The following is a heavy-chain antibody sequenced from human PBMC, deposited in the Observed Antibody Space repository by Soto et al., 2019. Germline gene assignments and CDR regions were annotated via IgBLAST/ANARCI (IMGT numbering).Heavy chain of an antibody. CDR2: IKPSGGST. D-gene: IGHD3-22*01. J-gene: IGHJ4*02. CDR1: GYTFTNYY. Sequence: QVQLVQSGAEVKKPGASVKVSCKASGYTFTNYYMHWVRQAPGQGLEWMGIIKPSGGSTNYAQRFQGRVTMTRDTSTGTVFVELSSLRSEGTAVYYCARETSDSSGMPLDYWGQGTLVTVSS. V-gene: IGHV1-46*01. CDR3: ARETSDSSGMPLDY.